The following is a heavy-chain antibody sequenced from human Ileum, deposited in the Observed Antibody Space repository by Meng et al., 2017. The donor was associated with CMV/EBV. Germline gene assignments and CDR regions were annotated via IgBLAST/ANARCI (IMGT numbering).Heavy chain of an antibody. CDR1: GFTFSGSA. J-gene: IGHJ4*02. CDR3: TTTYCSSTSCYEDY. Sequence: SGFTFSGSAMHWVRQASGKGLEWVGRIRSKANSYATAYAASVKGRFTISRDDSKNTAYLQMNSLKTEDTAVYYCTTTYCSSTSCYEDYWGQGTLVTVSS. D-gene: IGHD2-2*01. V-gene: IGHV3-73*01. CDR2: IRSKANSYAT.